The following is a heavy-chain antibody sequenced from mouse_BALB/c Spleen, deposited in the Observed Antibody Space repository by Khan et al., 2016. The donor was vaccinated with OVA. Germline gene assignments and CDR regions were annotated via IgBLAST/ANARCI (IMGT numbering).Heavy chain of an antibody. CDR2: INTHSGVP. CDR1: GYTFTTAG. D-gene: IGHD2-14*01. J-gene: IGHJ1*01. Sequence: LVESGPELKKPGETVRISCKASGYTFTTAGMQWVQKMPGKGLKWIGWINTHSGVPKYAEDFKGRFAFSLETSASTAYLQISNLKNEDTATYFCARSYRCYWYFDVWGAGTTVTVSS. V-gene: IGHV9-4*02. CDR3: ARSYRCYWYFDV.